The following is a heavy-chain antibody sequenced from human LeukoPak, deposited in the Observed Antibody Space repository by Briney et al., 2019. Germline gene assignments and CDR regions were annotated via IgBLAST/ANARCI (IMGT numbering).Heavy chain of an antibody. CDR1: GVSLRSYY. V-gene: IGHV4-59*08. CDR3: ASQEYYYDSSGYYQESDY. Sequence: SETLSLTCTVSGVSLRSYYWSWIRQPPGKGLEWIGYMYYSGSTNYNPSLKSRVTISVDTSKNQFSLKLSSVTAADTAVYYCASQEYYYDSSGYYQESDYWGQGTLVTVSS. D-gene: IGHD3-22*01. J-gene: IGHJ4*02. CDR2: MYYSGST.